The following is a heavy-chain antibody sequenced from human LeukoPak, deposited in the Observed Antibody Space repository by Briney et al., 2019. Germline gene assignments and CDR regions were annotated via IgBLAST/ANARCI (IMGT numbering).Heavy chain of an antibody. CDR3: ARLLYYYDSSIYQRYFDY. D-gene: IGHD3-22*01. Sequence: GGSLRLSCAASGFTLSSYSMNWVRQAPGKGLEWVSSISSSGSYTYYADSVKGRFTISRDNSQNTLYLQMNSLRPEDTAVYYCARLLYYYDSSIYQRYFDYWGQGTLVTVSS. CDR2: ISSSGSYT. J-gene: IGHJ4*02. CDR1: GFTLSSYS. V-gene: IGHV3-21*04.